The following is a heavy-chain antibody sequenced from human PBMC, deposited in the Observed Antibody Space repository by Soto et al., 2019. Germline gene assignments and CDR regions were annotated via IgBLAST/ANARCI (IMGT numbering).Heavy chain of an antibody. J-gene: IGHJ5*02. D-gene: IGHD3-10*01. CDR3: GGGGDYYGSGSSLRWFDP. V-gene: IGHV1-69*01. Sequence: QVQLVQSGAEVKKPGSSVKVSCKASGGTFSSYAISWVRQAPGQGLEWMGGIIPIFGTANYAQKFQGRVTITADESRSPGLMGGGSLGFEGTGVYCRGGGGDYYGSGSSLRWFDPWGQGTLVTVSS. CDR1: GGTFSSYA. CDR2: IIPIFGTA.